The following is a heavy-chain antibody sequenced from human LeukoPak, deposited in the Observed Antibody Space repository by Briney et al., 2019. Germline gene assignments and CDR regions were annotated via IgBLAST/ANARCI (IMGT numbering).Heavy chain of an antibody. J-gene: IGHJ6*02. CDR2: INSDGSST. CDR1: GFXFSSYW. CDR3: ARDSQVGATTGRFDYYYYGMDV. Sequence: GGSLRLSCAASGFXFSSYWIHWVRQAPGKGLVWVSRINSDGSSTSYADSVKGRFTISRDNAKNSLYLQMNSLRAEDTAVYYCARDSQVGATTGRFDYYYYGMDVWGQGTTVTVSS. V-gene: IGHV3-74*01. D-gene: IGHD1-26*01.